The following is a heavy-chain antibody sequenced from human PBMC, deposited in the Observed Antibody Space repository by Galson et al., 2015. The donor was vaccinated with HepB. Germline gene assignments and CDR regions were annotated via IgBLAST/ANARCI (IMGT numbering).Heavy chain of an antibody. J-gene: IGHJ4*02. CDR3: AKTGSGWYVYFNY. Sequence: SLRLSCAASGFTFSSYAMTWVRQAPGKGLAWVSAISDSGGSTYFADSVKGRFTISRDNSKNTLYLQMNSLRAEDTATYYCAKTGSGWYVYFNYWGPGTLVTVSS. CDR1: GFTFSSYA. CDR2: ISDSGGST. D-gene: IGHD6-19*01. V-gene: IGHV3-23*01.